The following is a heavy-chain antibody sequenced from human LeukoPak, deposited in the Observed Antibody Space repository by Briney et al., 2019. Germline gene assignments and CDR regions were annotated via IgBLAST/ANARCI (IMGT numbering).Heavy chain of an antibody. J-gene: IGHJ6*03. D-gene: IGHD4/OR15-4a*01. CDR1: GGSISSSSYY. CDR3: ARVETSRGAAHVYYMDV. V-gene: IGHV4-39*01. Sequence: SETLSLTCTVSGGSISSSSYYWGWIRQPPGKGLEWIGSIYYSGSTYYNPSLKSRVTISVDTSKNQFSLKLSSVTAADTAVYYCARVETSRGAAHVYYMDVWGKGTTVTVSS. CDR2: IYYSGST.